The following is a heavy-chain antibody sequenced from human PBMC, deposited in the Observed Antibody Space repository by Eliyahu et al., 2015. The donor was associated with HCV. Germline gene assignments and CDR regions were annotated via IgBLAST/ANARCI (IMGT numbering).Heavy chain of an antibody. CDR2: IYAGDSDT. D-gene: IGHD2/OR15-2a*01. CDR1: GYTFTTYW. V-gene: IGHV5-51*01. CDR3: ARLIPGGNYFDAFEI. Sequence: EVQLVQSGAEVKKPGESLKISCKGSGYTFTTYWIGWVRQMPGKGLEWMGIIYAGDSDTRYSPSFQGQVTISADKSISTAYLQWSSLKASDTAMYYCARLIPGGNYFDAFEIWGQGTMVTVSS. J-gene: IGHJ3*02.